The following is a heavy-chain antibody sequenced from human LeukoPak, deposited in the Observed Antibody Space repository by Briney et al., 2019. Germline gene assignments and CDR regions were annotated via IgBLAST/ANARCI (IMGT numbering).Heavy chain of an antibody. CDR2: IYSGGFT. Sequence: GGSLRLSCVVSGATVSSNYMSRVRQAPGKGLEWVSVIYSGGFTYYADSVKGRFTISRDISKNTLYLQMNDLRVEDTAVYYCARDFSGYWGQGTLVTVSS. D-gene: IGHD3-10*01. J-gene: IGHJ4*01. CDR1: GATVSSNY. V-gene: IGHV3-66*01. CDR3: ARDFSGY.